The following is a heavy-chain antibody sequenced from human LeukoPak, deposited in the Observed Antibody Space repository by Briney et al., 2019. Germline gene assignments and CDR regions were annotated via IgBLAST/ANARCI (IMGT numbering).Heavy chain of an antibody. V-gene: IGHV1-8*02. CDR1: GGTFSSYA. D-gene: IGHD2-2*02. CDR3: TRGSQNCASASCYNF. CDR2: MNPNSGNT. Sequence: ASVKVSCKASGGTFSSYAISWVRQAPGQGLEWMGWMNPNSGNTGCAQKFQGRVTMTRSTSISTAYMELGSLTSEDTAVYYCTRGSQNCASASCYNFWGQGTLVTVSS. J-gene: IGHJ4*02.